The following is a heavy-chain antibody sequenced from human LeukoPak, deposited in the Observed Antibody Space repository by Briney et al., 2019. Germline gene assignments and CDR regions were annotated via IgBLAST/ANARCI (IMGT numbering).Heavy chain of an antibody. Sequence: ASVKVSCKASGYTFTSYYMHWVRQAPGQGLEWMGIINPSGGSTSYAQKFQGRVTITADKSTSTAYMELSSLRSEDTAVYYCARTVVPAAIPYYYYGMDVWGKGTAVTVSS. CDR1: GYTFTSYY. D-gene: IGHD2-2*01. V-gene: IGHV1-46*01. CDR2: INPSGGST. CDR3: ARTVVPAAIPYYYYGMDV. J-gene: IGHJ6*04.